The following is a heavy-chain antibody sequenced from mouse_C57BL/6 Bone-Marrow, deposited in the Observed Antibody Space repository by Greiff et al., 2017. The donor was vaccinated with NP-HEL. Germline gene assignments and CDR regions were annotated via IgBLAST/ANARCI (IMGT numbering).Heavy chain of an antibody. CDR2: SRNKANDYTT. J-gene: IGHJ3*01. CDR1: GFTFSDFY. V-gene: IGHV7-1*01. D-gene: IGHD2-3*01. Sequence: EVQGVESGGGLVQSGRSLRLSCATSGFTFSDFYMEWVRQAPGKGLEWIAASRNKANDYTTEYSASVKGRFIVSRDTSQSILYLQMNALRAEDTAIYYCARDGGLYDSWFAYWGQGTLVTVSA. CDR3: ARDGGLYDSWFAY.